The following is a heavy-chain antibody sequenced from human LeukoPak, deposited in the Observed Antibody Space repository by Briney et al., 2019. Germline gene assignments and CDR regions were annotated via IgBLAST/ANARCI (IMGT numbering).Heavy chain of an antibody. J-gene: IGHJ4*02. CDR1: AHFLSSSRPY. CDR2: IYPSGNT. V-gene: IGHV4-61*02. D-gene: IGHD2-15*01. Sequence: PSQRRSLTCNVSAHFLSSSRPYWSRILQPAGKGLEGIGRIYPSGNTNYNPSLKSRVTISVDTSKNQFSLKLSSVTAADTAVYYCARDIGVVVAADFDYWGQGTLVTVSS. CDR3: ARDIGVVVAADFDY.